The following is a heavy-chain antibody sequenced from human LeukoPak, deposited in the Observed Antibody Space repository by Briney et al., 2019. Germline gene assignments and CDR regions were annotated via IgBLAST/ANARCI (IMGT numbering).Heavy chain of an antibody. CDR3: ARADSSSWSYYYYYYMDV. J-gene: IGHJ6*03. D-gene: IGHD6-13*01. CDR1: GFTYSSYS. Sequence: PGGSLRLTCAASGFTYSSYSMNWVRQAPGKGLEWVSYISSSSSTIYYADSVKGRFTISRDNAKNSLYLQMNSLRAEDTAVYYCARADSSSWSYYYYYYMDVWGKGTTVTVSS. V-gene: IGHV3-48*01. CDR2: ISSSSSTI.